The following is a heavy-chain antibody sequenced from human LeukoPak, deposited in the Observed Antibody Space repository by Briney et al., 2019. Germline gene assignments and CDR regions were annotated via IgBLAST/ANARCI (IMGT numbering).Heavy chain of an antibody. Sequence: SETLSLTCTVSGASISTYYWCWIRQPAGEGLEWIGRIYTSGSTDYNPSLKSRVTISVDKSKNQLSLKLSSVTAADTAVYYCAREVVPTVISTVRFNHWGQGTLVTVSS. J-gene: IGHJ5*02. CDR3: AREVVPTVISTVRFNH. CDR1: GASISTYY. V-gene: IGHV4-4*07. D-gene: IGHD2-2*01. CDR2: IYTSGST.